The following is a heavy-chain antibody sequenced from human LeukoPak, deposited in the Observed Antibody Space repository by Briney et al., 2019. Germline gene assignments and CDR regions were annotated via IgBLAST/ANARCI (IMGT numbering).Heavy chain of an antibody. Sequence: ASETLSLTCAVYGGSLSGYYWSWIRQPPGKGLEWIGEINHSGSTNYNPSLKSRVTISVDTSKNQFSLKLSSVAAADTAVYYCARVLTRRIVGARCYFDYWGQGTLVTVSS. J-gene: IGHJ4*02. CDR3: ARVLTRRIVGARCYFDY. D-gene: IGHD1-26*01. CDR2: INHSGST. CDR1: GGSLSGYY. V-gene: IGHV4-34*01.